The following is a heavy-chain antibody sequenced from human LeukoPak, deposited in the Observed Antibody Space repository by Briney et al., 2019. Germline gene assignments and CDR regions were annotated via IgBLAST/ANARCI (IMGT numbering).Heavy chain of an antibody. CDR2: IIPILGIA. CDR1: GGTFSSYA. Sequence: SVKVSCKASGGTFSSYAISWVRQAPGQGLEWMGRIIPILGIANYAQKFQGRVTITADKSTSTAYMELSSLRSEDTAVYYCARADCSGGSCYSGGYWGQGTLVTVSS. V-gene: IGHV1-69*04. CDR3: ARADCSGGSCYSGGY. D-gene: IGHD2-15*01. J-gene: IGHJ4*02.